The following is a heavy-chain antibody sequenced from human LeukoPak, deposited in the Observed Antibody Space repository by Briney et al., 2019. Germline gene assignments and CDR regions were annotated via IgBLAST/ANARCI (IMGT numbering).Heavy chain of an antibody. D-gene: IGHD3-22*01. V-gene: IGHV1-46*01. CDR3: ARDRIYYDSSGNFDGMDV. Sequence: ASVKVSCKASGYTFTSYYMRWVRQAPGQGLEWMGIINPSGGSTSYAQKFQGRVTMTRDTSTSTVYMELSSLRSEDTAVYYCARDRIYYDSSGNFDGMDVWGQGTTVTVSS. CDR2: INPSGGST. CDR1: GYTFTSYY. J-gene: IGHJ6*02.